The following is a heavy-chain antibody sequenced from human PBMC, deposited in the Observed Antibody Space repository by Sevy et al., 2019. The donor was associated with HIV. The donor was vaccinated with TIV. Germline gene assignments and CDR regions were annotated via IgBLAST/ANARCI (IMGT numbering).Heavy chain of an antibody. CDR2: FDPEDGET. D-gene: IGHD3-22*01. J-gene: IGHJ4*02. CDR1: GYTLTELS. V-gene: IGHV1-24*01. Sequence: ASVKVSCKVSGYTLTELSMHWVRQAPGKGLEWMGGFDPEDGETIYAQKFQGRVTMTEDTSTDTAYMELSSLSSEDTAVYYCATETPYYYDSSGYFGYWGQGTLVTVSS. CDR3: ATETPYYYDSSGYFGY.